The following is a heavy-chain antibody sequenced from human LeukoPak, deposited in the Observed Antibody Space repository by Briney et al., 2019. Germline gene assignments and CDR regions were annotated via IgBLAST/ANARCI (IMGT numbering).Heavy chain of an antibody. D-gene: IGHD2-15*01. CDR2: ISGSGGST. CDR1: GFTFSSYA. V-gene: IGHV3-23*01. J-gene: IGHJ4*02. Sequence: GRSLRLSCAASGFTFSSYAMSWVRQAPGKGLEWVSAISGSGGSTYYADSVKGRFTISRDNSKNTLYLQMNSLRAEDTAVYYCAKDLVVVVVVAATYKDYWGQGTLVTVSS. CDR3: AKDLVVVVVVAATYKDY.